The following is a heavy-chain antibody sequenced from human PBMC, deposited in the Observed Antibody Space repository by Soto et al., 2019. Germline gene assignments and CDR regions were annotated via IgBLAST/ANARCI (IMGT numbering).Heavy chain of an antibody. Sequence: QVQLVQSGAEVKKPGSSVKVSCKASGGTFSSYAISWVRQAPGQGLEWMGGIIPIFGTANYEQKVQGRVTHTAHAPTSTAYMELSSLRSEATAVYYCARSRGLRYFDWLPRATSQDYYYGMAVWGQGTTVTVSS. CDR3: ARSRGLRYFDWLPRATSQDYYYGMAV. CDR1: GGTFSSYA. J-gene: IGHJ6*02. V-gene: IGHV1-69*01. CDR2: IIPIFGTA. D-gene: IGHD3-9*01.